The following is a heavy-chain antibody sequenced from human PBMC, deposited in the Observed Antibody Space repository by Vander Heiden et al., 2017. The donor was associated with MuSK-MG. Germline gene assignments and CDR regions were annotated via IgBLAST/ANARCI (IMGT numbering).Heavy chain of an antibody. J-gene: IGHJ5*02. CDR2: IYHSGST. V-gene: IGHV4-38-2*02. CDR1: GYSISSGYY. Sequence: QVQLQESGPGLVKPSETLSLTCTVSGYSISSGYYWGWIRQPPGKGRELIGSIYHSGSTYYNPSLKSRVTISVDTSKNQFSLKLSSVTAADTAVYYCARDMDCSGGSCYLSWFDPWGQGTLVTVSS. D-gene: IGHD2-15*01. CDR3: ARDMDCSGGSCYLSWFDP.